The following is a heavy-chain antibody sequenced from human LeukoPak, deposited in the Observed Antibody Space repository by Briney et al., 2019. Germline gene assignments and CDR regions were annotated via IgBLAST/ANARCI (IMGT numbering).Heavy chain of an antibody. Sequence: SETLSLTCTVSGGSISSYYWSWIRQPAGKGLEWIGRIYTSGSTNYNPSLKSRVTISVDTSKNQFSLKLSSVTAADTAVYYCARSGAAGGAFDIWGQGTMVTVSS. CDR2: IYTSGST. CDR1: GGSISSYY. V-gene: IGHV4-4*07. CDR3: ARSGAAGGAFDI. D-gene: IGHD6-13*01. J-gene: IGHJ3*02.